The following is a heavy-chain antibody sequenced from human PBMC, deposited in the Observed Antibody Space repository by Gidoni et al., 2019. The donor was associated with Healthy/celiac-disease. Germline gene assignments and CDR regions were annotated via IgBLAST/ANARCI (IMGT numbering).Heavy chain of an antibody. Sequence: LVQSGAEVKKPGSSVKVSCKASGGTFSSYAISWVRQAPGQGLEWRGGIIPIFGTANYAQKFQGRVTITAAESTSTAYMELSSLRAEDTAVYYCATTRGYSGSGPPGGNYWGQGTLVTVSS. J-gene: IGHJ4*02. D-gene: IGHD5-12*01. CDR3: ATTRGYSGSGPPGGNY. V-gene: IGHV1-69*01. CDR1: GGTFSSYA. CDR2: IIPIFGTA.